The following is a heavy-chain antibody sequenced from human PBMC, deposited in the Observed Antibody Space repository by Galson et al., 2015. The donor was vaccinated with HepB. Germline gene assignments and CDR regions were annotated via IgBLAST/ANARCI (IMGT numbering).Heavy chain of an antibody. CDR2: ISYDGSNK. V-gene: IGHV3-30*04. J-gene: IGHJ4*02. CDR3: ASPPGIAAAGHFDY. Sequence: SLRLSCAASGFTFRSYAMHWVRQAPGKGLEWVAVISYDGSNKYYADFVKGRFTISRDNSKNTLYLQMNSLRAEDTAVYYCASPPGIAAAGHFDYWGQGTLVTVSS. CDR1: GFTFRSYA. D-gene: IGHD6-13*01.